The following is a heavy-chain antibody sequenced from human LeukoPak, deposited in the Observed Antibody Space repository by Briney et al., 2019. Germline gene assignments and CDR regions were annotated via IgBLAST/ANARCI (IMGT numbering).Heavy chain of an antibody. CDR3: ARGRPHGNDY. V-gene: IGHV3-74*01. J-gene: IGHJ4*02. D-gene: IGHD4-23*01. CDR2: IASDGSST. CDR1: GFTFSSYW. Sequence: PGGSLRLSCAASGFTFSSYWMNWVRQALGQGLVGVSRIASDGSSTTYADSVKGRFSISRDNAKNTLYLQMNSLRVEDTAVYYCARGRPHGNDYWGQGTLVTVSS.